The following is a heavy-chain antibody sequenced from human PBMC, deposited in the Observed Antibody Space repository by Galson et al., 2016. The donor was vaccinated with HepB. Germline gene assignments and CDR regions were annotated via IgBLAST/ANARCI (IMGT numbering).Heavy chain of an antibody. CDR2: ISSSSSTI. D-gene: IGHD3-10*01. CDR3: AREIPSRGKSDY. V-gene: IGHV3-48*02. CDR1: GFAFSSYS. Sequence: SLRLSCAASGFAFSSYSMNWVRQAPGKGLEWVLYISSSSSTIYHADSVKGRFTISRDNAKNSLYLQMNSLRDEDTAVYYCAREIPSRGKSDYWGQGTLVTVSS. J-gene: IGHJ4*02.